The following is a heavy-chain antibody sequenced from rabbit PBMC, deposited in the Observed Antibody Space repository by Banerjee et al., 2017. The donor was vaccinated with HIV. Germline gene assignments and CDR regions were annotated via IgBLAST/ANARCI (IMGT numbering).Heavy chain of an antibody. CDR3: ARDPYPYSGYGPL. D-gene: IGHD1-1*01. J-gene: IGHJ3*01. CDR2: IYTSSGST. V-gene: IGHV1S45*01. CDR1: GFSFSSYW. Sequence: QEQLEESGGDLVKPEGSLTLTCTASGFSFSSYWMWWVRQAPGKGLELIACIYTSSGSTYYASWAKGRFTITKTSSTTVTLQMTSLTAADTATYFCARDPYPYSGYGPLWGQGTLVTVS.